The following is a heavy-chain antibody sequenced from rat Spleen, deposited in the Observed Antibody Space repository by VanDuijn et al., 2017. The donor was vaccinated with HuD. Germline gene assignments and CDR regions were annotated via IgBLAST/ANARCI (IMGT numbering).Heavy chain of an antibody. J-gene: IGHJ3*01. CDR1: GFTFSSYD. CDR2: ISPSGGNT. D-gene: IGHD4-3*01. CDR3: ARQDTSGYSNWFTY. Sequence: EVQLVESDGGLVQPGRSLKLSCAVSGFTFSSYDMAWVRQAPTKGLEWVASISPSGGNTYNRDSVKGRFTISRDNARGTQYLQMDSLRSEDTATYYCARQDTSGYSNWFTYWGQGTLVTVSS. V-gene: IGHV5S13*01.